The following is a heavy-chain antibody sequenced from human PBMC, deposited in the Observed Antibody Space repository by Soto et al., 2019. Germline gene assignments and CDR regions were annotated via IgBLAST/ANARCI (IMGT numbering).Heavy chain of an antibody. V-gene: IGHV4-34*01. J-gene: IGHJ4*02. CDR2: INHSGST. Sequence: SETLSLTCAVYGGSFSGYYWSWIRQPPGKGLEWIGEINHSGSTNYNPSLKSRVTISVDTSKNQFSLKLSSVTAADTAVYYCAREATHFDYWGQGTLVTV. CDR3: AREATHFDY. D-gene: IGHD5-12*01. CDR1: GGSFSGYY.